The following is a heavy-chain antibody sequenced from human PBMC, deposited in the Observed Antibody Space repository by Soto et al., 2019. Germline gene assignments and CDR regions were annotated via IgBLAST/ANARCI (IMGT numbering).Heavy chain of an antibody. CDR3: ARHLEAALVPAAIPYYYYYMDV. V-gene: IGHV4-59*08. CDR1: GGSISSYY. D-gene: IGHD2-2*01. Sequence: SETLSLTCTVSGGSISSYYWSWIRQPPGKGLEWIGYIYYSGSTNYNPSLKSRVTISVDTSKNQFSLKLSSVTAADTAVYYCARHLEAALVPAAIPYYYYYMDVWGKGTTVTVSS. CDR2: IYYSGST. J-gene: IGHJ6*03.